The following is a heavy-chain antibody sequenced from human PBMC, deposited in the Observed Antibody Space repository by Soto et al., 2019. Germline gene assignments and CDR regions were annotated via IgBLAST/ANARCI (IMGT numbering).Heavy chain of an antibody. CDR1: GFSLTTNGVG. CDR3: ARRDYYASASLTFDY. V-gene: IGHV2-5*02. J-gene: IGHJ4*02. CDR2: IYWDDDN. Sequence: QITLKESGPTLVKPTQTLTLTCTFSGFSLTTNGVGVGWIRQPPGKALEWLALIYWDDDNRFSPSLKSRLTITKDTSKNQVVLTMTAMDPVDTATYYCARRDYYASASLTFDYWGQGALVTVSS. D-gene: IGHD3-10*01.